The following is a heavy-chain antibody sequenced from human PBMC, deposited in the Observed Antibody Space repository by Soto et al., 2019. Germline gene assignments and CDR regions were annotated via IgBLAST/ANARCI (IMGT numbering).Heavy chain of an antibody. V-gene: IGHV3-15*07. CDR1: GFTFSNAW. CDR2: IKSKTDGGTT. CDR3: TTGYDSSGYATRDY. Sequence: EVQLVESGGGLVKPGGSLRLSCAASGFTFSNAWMNWVRQAPGKGLEWVGRIKSKTDGGTTDYAAPVKGRFTISRDDSKNTLYLQMNSLKTEVTAVYYCTTGYDSSGYATRDYWGQGTLVTVSS. J-gene: IGHJ4*02. D-gene: IGHD3-22*01.